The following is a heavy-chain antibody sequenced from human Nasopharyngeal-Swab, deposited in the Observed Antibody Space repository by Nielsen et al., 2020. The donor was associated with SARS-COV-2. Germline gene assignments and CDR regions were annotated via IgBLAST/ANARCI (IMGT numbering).Heavy chain of an antibody. CDR3: ARGYLKSGMDV. CDR1: GDSVSSTSTG. D-gene: IGHD1-1*01. CDR2: TYYGSKRYT. J-gene: IGHJ6*02. V-gene: IGHV6-1*01. Sequence: SQTLSLTGAISGDSVSSTSTGWNWIRPSPSRGLEWLGRTYYGSKRYTDYAVSVKSRITINADTSKNQFSLQLNSVNPEDTAVYYCARGYLKSGMDVWGQGTTVTVSS.